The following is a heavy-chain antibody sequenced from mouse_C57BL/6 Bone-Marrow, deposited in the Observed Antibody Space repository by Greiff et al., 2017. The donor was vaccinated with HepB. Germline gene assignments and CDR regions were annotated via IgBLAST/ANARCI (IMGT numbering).Heavy chain of an antibody. Sequence: QVQLKESGAELVRPGASVTLSCKASGYTFTDYEMHWVKQTPVHGLEWIGAIDPETGGTAYNQKFKGKAILTADKSSSTAYMELRSLTSEDSAVYYCTRCGSLWLPYYYAMDYWGQGTSVTVSS. J-gene: IGHJ4*01. CDR2: IDPETGGT. V-gene: IGHV1-15*01. CDR1: GYTFTDYE. CDR3: TRCGSLWLPYYYAMDY. D-gene: IGHD2-2*01.